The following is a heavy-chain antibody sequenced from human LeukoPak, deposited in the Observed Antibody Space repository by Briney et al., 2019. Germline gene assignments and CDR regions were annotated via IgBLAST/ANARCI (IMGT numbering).Heavy chain of an antibody. Sequence: GGSLRLSCAASGFTFSDYGFLWLRQAPGKGLEWVANIKQDGSEKYYVDSVKGRFTISRDNAKNSLYLQMNSLRAEDTAVYYCARDSSSGSYSDYWGQGTLVTVSS. CDR3: ARDSSSGSYSDY. D-gene: IGHD1-26*01. CDR1: GFTFSDYG. CDR2: IKQDGSEK. J-gene: IGHJ4*02. V-gene: IGHV3-7*01.